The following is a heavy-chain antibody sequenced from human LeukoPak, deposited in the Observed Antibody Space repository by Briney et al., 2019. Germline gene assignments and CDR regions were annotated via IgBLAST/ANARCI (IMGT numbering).Heavy chain of an antibody. CDR3: ARGGYCSGGDCYNNWFDP. Sequence: GGSLRLSCAASGFTFSSYAMSWVRQAPGKGLEWVSAISGSGGSTYYADSVKGRFTISRDNSKNTLYLQMNSLRAEDTAVYYCARGGYCSGGDCYNNWFDPWGQGTLVTVSS. D-gene: IGHD2-15*01. J-gene: IGHJ5*02. CDR2: ISGSGGST. V-gene: IGHV3-23*01. CDR1: GFTFSSYA.